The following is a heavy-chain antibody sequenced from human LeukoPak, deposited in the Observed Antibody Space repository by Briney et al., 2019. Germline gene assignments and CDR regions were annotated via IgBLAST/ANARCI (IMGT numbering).Heavy chain of an antibody. Sequence: GGSLRLSCAASGFSLRDYYMTWIHQTPGKGLEGVAYISSSGTTIYYADSAKGRFTISKDIAKSSLYLQMNSLRAEDTAVFYCARTVADSFDIWGQGTTVTVSS. D-gene: IGHD2-21*01. CDR2: ISSSGTTI. J-gene: IGHJ3*02. V-gene: IGHV3-11*01. CDR1: GFSLRDYY. CDR3: ARTVADSFDI.